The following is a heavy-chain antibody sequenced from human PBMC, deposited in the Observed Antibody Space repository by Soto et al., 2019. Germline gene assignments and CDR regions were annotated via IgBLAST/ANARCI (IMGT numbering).Heavy chain of an antibody. D-gene: IGHD3-10*01. J-gene: IGHJ4*02. CDR2: IYYSGST. V-gene: IGHV4-59*01. CDR3: ARGAYYYGSRWTVTDY. CDR1: GGSISSYY. Sequence: SETLSLTCTVSGGSISSYYWSWIRQPPGKGLEWIGYIYYSGSTNYNPSLKSRVTISVDTSKNQFSLKLSSVTAADTAVYYCARGAYYYGSRWTVTDYWGQGTLVTVSS.